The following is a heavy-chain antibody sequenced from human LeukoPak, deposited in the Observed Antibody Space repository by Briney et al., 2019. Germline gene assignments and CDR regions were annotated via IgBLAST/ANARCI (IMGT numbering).Heavy chain of an antibody. J-gene: IGHJ4*02. Sequence: SETLSLTCSVYGGTFSGYYWTWIRQPPGKGLEWIGEINHSGSTNYNPSLKSRVTISVDTSKNQFSLKLNSVTAADTAVYYCAREGYDILTGYYMYYWGQGTLVSVSS. CDR2: INHSGST. V-gene: IGHV4-34*01. CDR1: GGTFSGYY. CDR3: AREGYDILTGYYMYY. D-gene: IGHD3-9*01.